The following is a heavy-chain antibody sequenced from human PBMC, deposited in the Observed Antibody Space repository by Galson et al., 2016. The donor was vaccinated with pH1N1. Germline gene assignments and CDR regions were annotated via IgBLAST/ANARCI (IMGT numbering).Heavy chain of an antibody. V-gene: IGHV3-7*03. CDR1: GFTFNSYW. CDR2: INQDGSEK. Sequence: SLRLSCAASGFTFNSYWMHWARQAPGKGLEWVANINQDGSEKYYVDSVKGRFTTSRDNAKNSLFLQMNSLRAEDTAVYYCARRYFDYWGQGTLVSVSS. J-gene: IGHJ4*02. CDR3: ARRYFDY.